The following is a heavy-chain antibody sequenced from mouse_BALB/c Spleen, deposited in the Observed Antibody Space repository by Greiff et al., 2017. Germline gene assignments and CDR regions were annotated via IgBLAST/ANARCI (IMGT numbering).Heavy chain of an antibody. Sequence: EVQRVESGGGLVQPGGSLRLSCATSGFTFTDYYMSWVRQPPGKALEWLGFIRNKANGYTTEYSASVKGRFTISRDNSQSILYLQMNTLRAEDSATYYCARSYDYGFAYWGQGTLVTVSA. CDR1: GFTFTDYY. V-gene: IGHV7-3*02. CDR3: ARSYDYGFAY. CDR2: IRNKANGYTT. D-gene: IGHD2-4*01. J-gene: IGHJ3*01.